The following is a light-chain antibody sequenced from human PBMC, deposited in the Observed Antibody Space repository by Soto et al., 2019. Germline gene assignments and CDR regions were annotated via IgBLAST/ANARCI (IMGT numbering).Light chain of an antibody. Sequence: IVLTQSPAILSLSPGERATLSCRASQSVSSYLAWYQQRPGQAPRLLIYDAPNRATGMPARFSRRGSGADFTLTISGIAPKDFPLYYCGQRSDWPPLFPSGPGTKVNIK. CDR2: DAP. CDR3: GQRSDWPPLFP. V-gene: IGKV3-11*01. CDR1: QSVSSY. J-gene: IGKJ3*01.